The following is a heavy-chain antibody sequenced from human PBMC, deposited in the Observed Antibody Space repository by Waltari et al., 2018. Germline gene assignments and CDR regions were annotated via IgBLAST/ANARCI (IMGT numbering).Heavy chain of an antibody. CDR2: IIPIVGRT. J-gene: IGHJ4*02. Sequence: QVQLVQSGAEVKKPGSSVKVFCKGSEGSFSSYGLNWVRQAPGHGLEWMGRIIPIVGRTDYPQKFQGRVTITVDKSTSTVYMELSSLTSDDTAVYYCARGGTAATTHFDYWGQGTLVTVSS. CDR1: EGSFSSYG. D-gene: IGHD1-26*01. V-gene: IGHV1-69*04. CDR3: ARGGTAATTHFDY.